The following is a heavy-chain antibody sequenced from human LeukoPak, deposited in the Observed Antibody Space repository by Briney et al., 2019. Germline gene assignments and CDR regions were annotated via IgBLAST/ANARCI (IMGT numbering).Heavy chain of an antibody. CDR1: GGSISSDSYY. D-gene: IGHD3-3*01. CDR2: IYYSGST. V-gene: IGHV4-39*07. Sequence: SETLSLTCTVSGGSISSDSYYWGWIRQPPGKGLEWIGSIYYSGSTYYNPSLKSRVTISVDTSKNQFSLKLSSVTAADTAVYYCARGTWSGYYFDYWGQGSLVTVSS. CDR3: ARGTWSGYYFDY. J-gene: IGHJ4*02.